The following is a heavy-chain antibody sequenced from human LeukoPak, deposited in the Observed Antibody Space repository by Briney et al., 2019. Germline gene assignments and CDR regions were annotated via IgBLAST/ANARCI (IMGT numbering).Heavy chain of an antibody. V-gene: IGHV3-7*01. J-gene: IGHJ3*01. CDR2: IKEDGSET. CDR3: VRDGSPLSGRALDH. D-gene: IGHD6-13*01. CDR1: DFNFSSYW. Sequence: PGGSLRLSCTASDFNFSSYWMDWIRQAPGKGLQWLAHIKEDGSETEYVDSVKGRFTISRDNKKRSLFLQMDDLRVEDMGIYYCVRDGSPLSGRALDHWAQGTMVTVSS.